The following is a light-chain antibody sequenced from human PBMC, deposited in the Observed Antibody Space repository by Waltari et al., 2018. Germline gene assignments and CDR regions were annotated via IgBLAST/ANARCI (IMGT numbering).Light chain of an antibody. CDR3: QQRYKWPLT. Sequence: EIVLTQSPATLSLSPGERATLSCRASQSVSTYLAWYQQRPGQPPRLLIYDSSSRATGIPARFSGSGSETDCTLTISSLEPEDFAVYYCQQRYKWPLTFGGGSKVEI. CDR2: DSS. CDR1: QSVSTY. V-gene: IGKV3-11*01. J-gene: IGKJ4*01.